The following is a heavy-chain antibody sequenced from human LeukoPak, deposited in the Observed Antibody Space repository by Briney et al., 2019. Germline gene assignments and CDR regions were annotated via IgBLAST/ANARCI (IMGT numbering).Heavy chain of an antibody. CDR1: GYTFTGYY. J-gene: IGHJ4*02. CDR2: INPNSGGT. V-gene: IGHV1-2*02. CDR3: ARAYCGGDCSVDY. D-gene: IGHD2-21*02. Sequence: ASVKVSCKASGYTFTGYYMHWVRQAPGQGLEWVGWINPNSGGTNYAQKFQGRVTMTRDTSISTAYMELSRLRSDDTAVYYCARAYCGGDCSVDYWGQGTLVTVSS.